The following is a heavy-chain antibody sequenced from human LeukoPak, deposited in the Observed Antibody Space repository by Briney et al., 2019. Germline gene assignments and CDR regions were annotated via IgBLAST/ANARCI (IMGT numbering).Heavy chain of an antibody. V-gene: IGHV4-30-2*01. CDR1: GGSISSGGYS. CDR3: ARAAYYYDSSGYYFPKPFDY. CDR2: IYHSGST. J-gene: IGHJ4*02. Sequence: SQTLSLTCAVSGGSISSGGYSWSWIRQPPGKGLEWIGYIYHSGSTYYNPSLKSRVTISVDRSKNQFSLKLSSVTAADTAVYYCARAAYYYDSSGYYFPKPFDYWGQGTLATVSS. D-gene: IGHD3-22*01.